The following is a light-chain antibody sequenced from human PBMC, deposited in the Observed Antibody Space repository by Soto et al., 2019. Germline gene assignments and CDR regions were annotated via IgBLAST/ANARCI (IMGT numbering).Light chain of an antibody. CDR1: QSVSSSY. V-gene: IGKV3-20*01. J-gene: IGKJ1*01. CDR3: QQYENYWT. Sequence: EIVLTQSPGTLSLSPGERATLSCRASQSVSSSYLAWYQQKPGQAPRLLIYGASGRATGIPDRFSGSGSGTDFTLTISRLEPEDFAVYYCQQYENYWTFGQGTRVEIK. CDR2: GAS.